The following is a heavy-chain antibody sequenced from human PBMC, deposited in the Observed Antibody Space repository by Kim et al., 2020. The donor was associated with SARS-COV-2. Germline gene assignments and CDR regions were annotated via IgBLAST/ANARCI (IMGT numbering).Heavy chain of an antibody. J-gene: IGHJ4*02. V-gene: IGHV1-8*01. Sequence: NPGYAQKFQGRVTMTRNTSISTAYMELSSLRSEDTAVYYCARSIVGARDYWGQGTLVTVSS. CDR3: ARSIVGARDY. D-gene: IGHD1-26*01. CDR2: NP.